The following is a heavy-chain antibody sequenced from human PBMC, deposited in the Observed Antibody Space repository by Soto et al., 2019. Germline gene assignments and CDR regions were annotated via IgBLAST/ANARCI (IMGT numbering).Heavy chain of an antibody. Sequence: GGSLRLSCAASGFTFSSYAMSWVRQAPGKGLEWVSAISGSGGSTYYADSVKGRFTISRDNSKNTLYLQMNSLRAEDTAVYYCASPLGYYGSGSYDYWGQGTLVTVSS. J-gene: IGHJ4*02. CDR1: GFTFSSYA. CDR3: ASPLGYYGSGSYDY. CDR2: ISGSGGST. V-gene: IGHV3-23*01. D-gene: IGHD3-10*01.